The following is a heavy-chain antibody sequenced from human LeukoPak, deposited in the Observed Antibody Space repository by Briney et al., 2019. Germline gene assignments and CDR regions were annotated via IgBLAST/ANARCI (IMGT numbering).Heavy chain of an antibody. CDR1: GFTFSSYA. CDR2: MSGSGGRT. J-gene: IGHJ4*02. D-gene: IGHD1-14*01. V-gene: IGHV3-23*01. CDR3: ARDRKGIWYDY. Sequence: VSGFTFSSYALSWVRQAPGKGLEWVSAMSGSGGRTYYADSVKGRFTISRDNSKNTLYLQMNSLRAEDTAVYYCARDRKGIWYDYWGQGTLVTVSS.